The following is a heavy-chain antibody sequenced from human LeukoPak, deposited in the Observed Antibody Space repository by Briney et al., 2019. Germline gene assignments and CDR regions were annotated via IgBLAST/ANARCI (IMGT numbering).Heavy chain of an antibody. V-gene: IGHV4-30-2*01. CDR2: IYHSGST. J-gene: IGHJ4*02. D-gene: IGHD2-15*01. CDR1: GGSISSGGYY. CDR3: ARHPTNCSGGSCPDDY. Sequence: SETLSLTCTVSGGSISSGGYYWSWIRQPPGKGLEWIGYIYHSGSTYYNPSLKSRVTISVDRSKNQFSLKLSSVTAADTAVYYCARHPTNCSGGSCPDDYWGQGTLVTVSS.